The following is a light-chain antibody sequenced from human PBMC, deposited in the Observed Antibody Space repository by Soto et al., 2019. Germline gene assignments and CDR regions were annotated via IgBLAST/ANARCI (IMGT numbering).Light chain of an antibody. CDR3: QQANSFPLT. CDR1: QRINNW. V-gene: IGKV1D-12*01. J-gene: IGKJ4*01. CDR2: TTS. Sequence: GDRVTIACRASQRINNWLAWYQQKPGKAPKLLIYTTSSLQSGVPSRFSGSGSGTDYTLTISSLQPEDLATYYGQQANSFPLTFGGGTKVEIK.